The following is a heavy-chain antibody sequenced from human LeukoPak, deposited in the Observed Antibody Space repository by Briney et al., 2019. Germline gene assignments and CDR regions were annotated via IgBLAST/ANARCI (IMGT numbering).Heavy chain of an antibody. Sequence: GGSLRLSCAASGFTFSICDMHWVRQAPGKGLEWVAVISYDGNNKYYADSVEGRFTISRDNSKNTLYLQMNSLRAEDTAVYYCARAGRSSWFDTLDIWGQGTMVTVSS. V-gene: IGHV3-30-3*01. D-gene: IGHD6-13*01. J-gene: IGHJ3*02. CDR3: ARAGRSSWFDTLDI. CDR1: GFTFSICD. CDR2: ISYDGNNK.